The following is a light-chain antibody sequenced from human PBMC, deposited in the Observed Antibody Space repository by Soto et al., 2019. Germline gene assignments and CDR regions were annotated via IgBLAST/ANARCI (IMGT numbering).Light chain of an antibody. J-gene: IGKJ3*01. V-gene: IGKV3-11*01. Sequence: EIVLTQSPATLSLSPGESSTLSCRASQSVSSYLAWYQQKPGQAPRLLIYDASNRATGIPARFSGSGSGTDFTLTISSLEPEDFAVYYCQQRSNWPTFGTGTKVDIK. CDR1: QSVSSY. CDR2: DAS. CDR3: QQRSNWPT.